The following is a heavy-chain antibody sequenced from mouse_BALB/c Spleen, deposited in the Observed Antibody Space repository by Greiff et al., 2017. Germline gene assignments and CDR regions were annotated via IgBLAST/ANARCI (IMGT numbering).Heavy chain of an antibody. J-gene: IGHJ4*01. CDR2: IRNKANGYTT. CDR1: GFTFTDYY. D-gene: IGHD1-3*01. Sequence: EVQLVESGGGLVQPGGSLRLSCATSGFTFTDYYMSWVRQPPGKALEWLGFIRNKANGYTTEYSASVKGRFTISRDNSQSILYLQMNTLRAEDSATYYCARDSESGMDYGGQGTSVTVPS. V-gene: IGHV7-3*02. CDR3: ARDSESGMDY.